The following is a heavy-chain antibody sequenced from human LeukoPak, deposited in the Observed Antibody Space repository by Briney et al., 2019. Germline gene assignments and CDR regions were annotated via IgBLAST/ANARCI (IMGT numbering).Heavy chain of an antibody. CDR1: GGSINSYY. V-gene: IGHV4-59*01. J-gene: IGHJ4*02. D-gene: IGHD3-10*01. CDR2: IYYTGNT. Sequence: SETLSLTCTVSGGSINSYYWSWIRQPPGKGLEWIGYIYYTGNTNYNPSLKSRVTISVDTSKNQFSLKLSSVTAADTAVYYCARDLYYYGSGSYPQFDYWGQGTLVTVSS. CDR3: ARDLYYYGSGSYPQFDY.